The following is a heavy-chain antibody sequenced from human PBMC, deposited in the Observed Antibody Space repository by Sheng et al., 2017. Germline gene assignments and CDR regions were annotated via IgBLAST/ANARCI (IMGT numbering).Heavy chain of an antibody. J-gene: IGHJ5*02. D-gene: IGHD6-19*01. Sequence: QVQLQESGPGLVKPSETLSLTCAVSGHSISSDNYWGWIRQPPGKGLEWIGSIYHNGNTYYNPSLKSRVTISVDTSKNQFSLKLTSVTAADTAVYYCSYTRAWYGVSDPWGQGTLVTVSS. CDR3: SYTRAWYGVSDP. CDR1: GHSISSDNY. V-gene: IGHV4-38-2*01. CDR2: IYHNGNT.